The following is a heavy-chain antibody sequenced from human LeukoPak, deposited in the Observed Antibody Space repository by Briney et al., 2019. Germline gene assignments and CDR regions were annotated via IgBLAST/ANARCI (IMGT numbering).Heavy chain of an antibody. J-gene: IGHJ6*02. Sequence: ETLSLTCTVSGGSISSGGYYWSWIRPHPGKGLEWVSVIYSGGSTYYADSVKGRFTISRDNSKNTLYLQMNSLRAEDTAVYYCARDAYRFYYGMDVWGQGTTVTVSS. CDR3: ARDAYRFYYGMDV. CDR1: GGSISSGGYY. D-gene: IGHD5-18*01. V-gene: IGHV3-53*01. CDR2: IYSGGST.